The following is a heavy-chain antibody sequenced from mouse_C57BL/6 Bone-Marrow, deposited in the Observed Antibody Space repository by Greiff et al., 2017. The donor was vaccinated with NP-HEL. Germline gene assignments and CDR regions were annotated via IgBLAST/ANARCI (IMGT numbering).Heavy chain of an antibody. CDR3: TMIYYDYSWFAY. D-gene: IGHD2-4*01. Sequence: QVQLQQSGAELVRPGASVTLSCKASGYTFTDYEMHWVKQTPVHGLEWIGAIDPETGGTAYNQKFKGKAILTADKSSSTAYMELRSLTSEDSAVYYGTMIYYDYSWFAYWGQGTLVTVSA. J-gene: IGHJ3*01. CDR2: IDPETGGT. CDR1: GYTFTDYE. V-gene: IGHV1-15*01.